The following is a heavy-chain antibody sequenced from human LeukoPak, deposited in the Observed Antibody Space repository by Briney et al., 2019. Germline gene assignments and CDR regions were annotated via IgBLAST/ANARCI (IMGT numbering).Heavy chain of an antibody. D-gene: IGHD6-19*01. CDR1: GHIFTGYY. Sequence: ASVKVSCKASGHIFTGYYMHWVRQAPGQGLEWMGWINPNSGGTNYAQKFQGWVTMTRDTSISTAYMELSRLRSDDTAVYYCARAMVSSGGGSHYFDYWGQGTLVTVSS. CDR2: INPNSGGT. V-gene: IGHV1-2*04. J-gene: IGHJ4*02. CDR3: ARAMVSSGGGSHYFDY.